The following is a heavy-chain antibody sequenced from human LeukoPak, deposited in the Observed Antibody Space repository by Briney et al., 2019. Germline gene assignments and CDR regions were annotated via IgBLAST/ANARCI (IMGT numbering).Heavy chain of an antibody. CDR3: ARDRTSSSGYPRPPLY. Sequence: PGGSLRLSCAASGFIFSRYDMYWVRQAPGKGLEWVAVISYDGSNKYYADSAKGRFTISRDNSKNTLYLQMNSLRAEDTAVYYCARDRTSSSGYPRPPLYWGQGTLVTVSS. J-gene: IGHJ4*02. CDR2: ISYDGSNK. CDR1: GFIFSRYD. D-gene: IGHD3-22*01. V-gene: IGHV3-30-3*01.